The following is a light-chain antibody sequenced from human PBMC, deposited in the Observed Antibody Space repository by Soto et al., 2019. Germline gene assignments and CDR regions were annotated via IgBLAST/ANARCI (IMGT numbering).Light chain of an antibody. CDR3: QHYGSSPPYT. Sequence: EVVLTQSPGTLSLSPGERASLSCRASQSVSNNYLAWYQQKPGQSPKLLIFGSSDRATGIPDRYRGSGSGTDFTLTISILEHEDFAVYYCQHYGSSPPYTFGQGTKLEI. CDR2: GSS. V-gene: IGKV3-20*01. CDR1: QSVSNNY. J-gene: IGKJ2*01.